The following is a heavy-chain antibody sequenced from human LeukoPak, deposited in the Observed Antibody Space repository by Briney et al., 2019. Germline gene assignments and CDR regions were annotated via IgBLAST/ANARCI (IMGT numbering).Heavy chain of an antibody. CDR2: IYYSGST. CDR1: GGSISSSSYY. D-gene: IGHD3-10*01. V-gene: IGHV4-39*01. Sequence: SETLSLTCTVSGGSISSSSYYWGWIRQPPGKGLEWIGSIYYSGSTYYNPSLKSRVTISVDTSKNQFSLKLSSVTAADTAVYYCAAGRITMVRGVMVHDAFDIWGQGTMVTVSS. J-gene: IGHJ3*02. CDR3: AAGRITMVRGVMVHDAFDI.